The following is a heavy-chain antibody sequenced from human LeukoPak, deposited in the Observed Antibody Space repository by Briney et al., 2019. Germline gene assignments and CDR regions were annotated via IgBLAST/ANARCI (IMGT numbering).Heavy chain of an antibody. Sequence: GGSLRLSCAASGFTFSSYAMHWVRQAPGKGLEWVAVISYDGGNKYYADSVKGRFTISRDNSENTLYLQMNSLRAEDTAVYYCACRPSDIRYYGVFDFWGQGSLVTVSS. V-gene: IGHV3-30-3*01. D-gene: IGHD3-10*01. CDR3: ACRPSDIRYYGVFDF. J-gene: IGHJ4*02. CDR2: ISYDGGNK. CDR1: GFTFSSYA.